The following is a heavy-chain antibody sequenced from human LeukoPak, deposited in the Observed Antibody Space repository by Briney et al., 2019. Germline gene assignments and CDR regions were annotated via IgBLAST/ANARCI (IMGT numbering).Heavy chain of an antibody. V-gene: IGHV5-51*01. CDR2: IYPGDSDT. J-gene: IGHJ4*02. Sequence: GESLKISCKGSGYSFASYLIGWVRQTPRKGLEWMWIIYPGDSDTRYSPSFQGQITITADKSISTAYQQWSSLKASDTAIFYCAMANSSDWYYFDYWGQGTLVTVSS. CDR3: AMANSSDWYYFDY. D-gene: IGHD6-19*01. CDR1: GYSFASYL.